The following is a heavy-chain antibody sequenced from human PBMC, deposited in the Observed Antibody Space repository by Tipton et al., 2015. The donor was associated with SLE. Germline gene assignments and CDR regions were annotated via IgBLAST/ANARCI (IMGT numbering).Heavy chain of an antibody. J-gene: IGHJ4*02. V-gene: IGHV4-31*03. CDR3: ARDTIFGVAH. D-gene: IGHD3-3*01. Sequence: TLSLTCTVSGGSISSGGYYWSWIRQHPGKGLEWIGYIYYSGSTYYNPSLKSRVTISVDTSKNQFSLKLSSVTAADTAVYYCARDTIFGVAHWGQGTLVTDSS. CDR1: GGSISSGGYY. CDR2: IYYSGST.